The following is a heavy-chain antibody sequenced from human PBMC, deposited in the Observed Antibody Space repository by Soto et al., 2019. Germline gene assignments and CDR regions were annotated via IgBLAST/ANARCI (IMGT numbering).Heavy chain of an antibody. Sequence: QVQLIQSGAEVKKPGASVKVSCKVPGYTLTELSMDWVRQAPGKGLEWMGGFDPEDGETVYAQKFQGRVTMTEDTSTDTAYMELRSLRSEDTAVYYCATHSGDYGDYKILEYWGQGTLVTVSS. CDR2: FDPEDGET. CDR1: GYTLTELS. CDR3: ATHSGDYGDYKILEY. J-gene: IGHJ4*02. D-gene: IGHD4-17*01. V-gene: IGHV1-24*01.